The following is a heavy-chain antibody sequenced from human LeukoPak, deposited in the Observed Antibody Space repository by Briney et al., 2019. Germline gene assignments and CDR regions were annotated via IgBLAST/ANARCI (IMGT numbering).Heavy chain of an antibody. CDR2: ISAYNGNT. Sequence: GASVKVSCKASGGTFSSYAISWVRQAPGQGLEWMGWISAYNGNTNYAQKLQGRVTMTTDTSTSTAYMELRSLRSDDTAVYYCARGTEVASWFGEPSYFDYWGQGTLVTVSS. J-gene: IGHJ4*02. CDR1: GGTFSSYA. V-gene: IGHV1-18*01. CDR3: ARGTEVASWFGEPSYFDY. D-gene: IGHD3-10*01.